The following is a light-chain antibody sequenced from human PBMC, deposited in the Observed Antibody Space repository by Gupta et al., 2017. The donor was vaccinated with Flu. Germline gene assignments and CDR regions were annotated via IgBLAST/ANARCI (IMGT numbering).Light chain of an antibody. CDR2: RDT. J-gene: IGLJ1*01. CDR3: QEKDPSGTYL. Sequence: SYELTPPPSVSVSPGQPAGIPRPGSTLPMYYGNWYHQRAAQAPMLVRYRDTERASGIPERGSGSSSGTTVTLRISGVQAEDDSYCDCQEKDPSGTYLFGTGTRVTVL. CDR1: TLPMYY. V-gene: IGLV3-25*02.